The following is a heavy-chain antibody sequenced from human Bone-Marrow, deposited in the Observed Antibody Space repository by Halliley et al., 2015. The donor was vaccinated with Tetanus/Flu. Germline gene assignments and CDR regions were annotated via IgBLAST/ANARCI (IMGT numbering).Heavy chain of an antibody. Sequence: QVQLVQSGAEVKKPGSSVKVSCKASRGTFGNYAINWLRQAPGQGLEWMGEVIPVFTTSNAAQKFQGRVTLTADESTNVAYLERRGLRCEATAVFYCARGLSGRGYGPPNYFDYWGQGTLVPVSS. CDR3: ARGLSGRGYGPPNYFDY. V-gene: IGHV1-69*01. CDR2: VIPVFTTS. D-gene: IGHD5-18*01. J-gene: IGHJ4*02. CDR1: RGTFGNYA.